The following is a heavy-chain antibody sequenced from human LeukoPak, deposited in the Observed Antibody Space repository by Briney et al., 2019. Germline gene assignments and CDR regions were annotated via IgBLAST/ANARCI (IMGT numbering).Heavy chain of an antibody. CDR2: VVGNGNT. J-gene: IGHJ4*02. Sequence: GGSLRLSCAASGFTLTTYAMNWVRQAPGKGLEWVSAVVGNGNTYYADSVKGRFTISRDTSKNMLYLQMNSLRVEDTAIYYCAKDRAPDTGWNFDYWGQGTLVSISS. D-gene: IGHD6-19*01. CDR3: AKDRAPDTGWNFDY. V-gene: IGHV3-23*01. CDR1: GFTLTTYA.